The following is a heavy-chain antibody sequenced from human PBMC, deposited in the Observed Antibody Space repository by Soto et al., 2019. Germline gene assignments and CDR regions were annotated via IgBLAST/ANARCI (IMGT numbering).Heavy chain of an antibody. CDR3: ARESSGYYGVFDI. D-gene: IGHD3-22*01. V-gene: IGHV3-33*01. CDR2: IWYDGSNK. J-gene: IGHJ3*02. CDR1: GFTFSSYG. Sequence: QVQLVESGGGVVQPGRSLRLSCAASGFTFSSYGMYWVRQAPGKGLEWVAVIWYDGSNKYYADSVKGRFTISRDNSKNTLYLQMNSLRAEDTAVYYCARESSGYYGVFDIWGQGRMVTVSS.